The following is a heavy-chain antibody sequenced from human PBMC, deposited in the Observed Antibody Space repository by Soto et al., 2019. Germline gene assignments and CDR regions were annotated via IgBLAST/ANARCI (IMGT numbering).Heavy chain of an antibody. J-gene: IGHJ5*02. CDR2: IIPILGIA. D-gene: IGHD5-18*01. CDR1: GGTFSSYT. CDR3: ERTDTAMAHQGWFDP. Sequence: QVQLVQSGAEVKKPGSSVKVSCKASGGTFSSYTISWVRQAPGQGLEWMGRIIPILGIANYAQKFQGRVTIXXDXSXXTAYMELSSLRHEDTAVYYCERTDTAMAHQGWFDPWGQGTLVTVSS. V-gene: IGHV1-69*02.